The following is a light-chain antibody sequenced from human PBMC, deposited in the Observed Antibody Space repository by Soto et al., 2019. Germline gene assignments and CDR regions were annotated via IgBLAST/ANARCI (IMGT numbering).Light chain of an antibody. CDR2: GAS. J-gene: IGKJ1*01. V-gene: IGKV3-20*01. CDR1: QSVSSSY. Sequence: ELVLTQSPGTLSLSPGERATLSCRASQSVSSSYLAWYQQKPGQAPRLLIYGASSRATGIPDRFSGSVSGTDFTLTISRLEPEDFAVYYCQQYGSSPWTFGQGTKVEIK. CDR3: QQYGSSPWT.